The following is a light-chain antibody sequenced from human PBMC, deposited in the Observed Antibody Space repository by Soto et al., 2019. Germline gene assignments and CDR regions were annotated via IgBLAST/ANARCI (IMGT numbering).Light chain of an antibody. V-gene: IGLV1-40*01. CDR1: SSNIGAGYD. Sequence: QSVLTQPPSVSGAPWQRVTISCTGSSSNIGAGYDVHWYQQLPGTAPKLLMYGNSNRPSGVPDRFSGSKSGTSASLAITGLQAEYEADYYCQSSDISLSGSYVFGTGTKGTVL. CDR3: QSSDISLSGSYV. J-gene: IGLJ1*01. CDR2: GNS.